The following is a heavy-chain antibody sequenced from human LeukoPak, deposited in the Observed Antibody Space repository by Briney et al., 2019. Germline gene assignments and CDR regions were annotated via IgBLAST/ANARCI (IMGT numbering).Heavy chain of an antibody. Sequence: SETLSLTCTVSIGSISSSKWRCWVRQSPAKELEWIGEIYLYGTTNYNPSFTSRVTMSVDRSRNQFSLKLTSVTAADTAVYYCARQKWEQQGRDYYFNGLDVWGPGTTVIVSS. D-gene: IGHD1/OR15-1a*01. J-gene: IGHJ6*02. CDR3: ARQKWEQQGRDYYFNGLDV. CDR2: IYLYGTT. V-gene: IGHV4-4*02. CDR1: IGSISSSKW.